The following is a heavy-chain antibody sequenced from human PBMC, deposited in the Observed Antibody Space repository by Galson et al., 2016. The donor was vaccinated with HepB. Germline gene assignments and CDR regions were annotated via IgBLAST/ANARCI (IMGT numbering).Heavy chain of an antibody. CDR2: IWYDGRKK. D-gene: IGHD3-22*01. V-gene: IGHV3-33*03. Sequence: SLRLSCAASGFTFSSYGMHWVRQAPGKGLEWVAVIWYDGRKKYYADSVKGRFTISRDNAKNSLYLQMNSLRAEDTAVYFCARKDYYYDPGMDVWGQGTTVTVSS. J-gene: IGHJ6*02. CDR3: ARKDYYYDPGMDV. CDR1: GFTFSSYG.